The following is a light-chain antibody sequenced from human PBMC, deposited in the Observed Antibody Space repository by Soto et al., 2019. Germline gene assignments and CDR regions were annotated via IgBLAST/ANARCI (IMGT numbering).Light chain of an antibody. CDR1: QSISSY. V-gene: IGKV1-39*01. Sequence: DIQMTQSPSSLSASVGDRVTITCRARQSISSYLNWYQQKPGKAHKLLIYAASSLQSGVPSRFNGSGSGTDFTLTSSSLQPEDFATYYFQQSYSTPRTFGQGTKVEIK. J-gene: IGKJ1*01. CDR3: QQSYSTPRT. CDR2: AAS.